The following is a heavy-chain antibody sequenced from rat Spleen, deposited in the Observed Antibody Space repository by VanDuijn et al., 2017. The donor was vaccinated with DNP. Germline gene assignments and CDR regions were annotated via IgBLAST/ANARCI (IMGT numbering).Heavy chain of an antibody. CDR3: AKGPNYGGWSDYFDY. Sequence: EVKFVESGGGLVQPGRSLKLSCAASGFTFNGYWMGWVRQAPGKGLEWIGEVNEHGSTMNYTPSLKDKFTISRDNAQNTLYLQMSKVGSEDTAIYYCAKGPNYGGWSDYFDYWGQGVMVTVSS. D-gene: IGHD1-11*01. V-gene: IGHV4-2*01. J-gene: IGHJ2*01. CDR1: GFTFNGYW. CDR2: VNEHGSTM.